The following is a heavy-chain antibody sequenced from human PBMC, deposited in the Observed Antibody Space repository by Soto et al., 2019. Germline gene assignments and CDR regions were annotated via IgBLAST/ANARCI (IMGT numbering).Heavy chain of an antibody. V-gene: IGHV3-15*07. CDR1: GFTFSSAW. CDR3: TTSPHDGSGRYGMDV. CDR2: IKSKTDGGTT. D-gene: IGHD3-22*01. J-gene: IGHJ6*02. Sequence: GGSLRLSCAASGFTFSSAWMNWVRQAPGKGLEWVGRIKSKTDGGTTDYAAPVKGRFTISRDDSKNTLYLQMNSLKTEDTAVYYCTTSPHDGSGRYGMDVWGQGTTVTAP.